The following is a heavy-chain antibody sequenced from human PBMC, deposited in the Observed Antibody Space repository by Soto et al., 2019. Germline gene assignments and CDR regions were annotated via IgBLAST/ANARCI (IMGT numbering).Heavy chain of an antibody. CDR2: IYYSGST. V-gene: IGHV4-59*01. CDR1: GGSISSSY. CDR3: ASIRYCNGGACYSDFFFDN. D-gene: IGHD2-15*01. Sequence: SETLSLTCTVSGGSISSSYWSWIRQPPGKGLEWIGYIYYSGSTHSHPSLKSRVTISVDTSKNQFSLKLNSVTAADTAVYYCASIRYCNGGACYSDFFFDNWGQGTLVTVSS. J-gene: IGHJ4*02.